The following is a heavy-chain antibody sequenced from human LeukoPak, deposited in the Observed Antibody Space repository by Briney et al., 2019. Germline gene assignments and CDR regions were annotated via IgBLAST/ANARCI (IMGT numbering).Heavy chain of an antibody. CDR1: GYRFTTYW. CDR3: ANGLKPYYFDY. J-gene: IGHJ4*02. V-gene: IGHV5-51*01. Sequence: GESLKISCKGSGYRFTTYWIGWVRQMPGKGLEWMGIIYPGDPDTRYSPSFQGQVTISADKSISTAYLQWSSLKASDTAMYYCANGLKPYYFDYWGQGTLVTVSS. D-gene: IGHD3-16*01. CDR2: IYPGDPDT.